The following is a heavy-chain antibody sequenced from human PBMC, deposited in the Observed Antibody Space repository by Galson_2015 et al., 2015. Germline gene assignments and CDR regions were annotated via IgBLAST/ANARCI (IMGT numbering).Heavy chain of an antibody. D-gene: IGHD6-13*01. CDR2: INPNSGGT. V-gene: IGHV1-2*06. J-gene: IGHJ6*02. CDR3: ERHVGSSWYCGMDV. CDR1: GYTFTGYY. Sequence: SVKVSCKASGYTFTGYYMHWVRQAPGQGLEWMGRINPNSGGTNYAQKFQGRVTMTRDTSISTAYMELSRLRSDDTAVYHCERHVGSSWYCGMDVRGQGTTVTVSS.